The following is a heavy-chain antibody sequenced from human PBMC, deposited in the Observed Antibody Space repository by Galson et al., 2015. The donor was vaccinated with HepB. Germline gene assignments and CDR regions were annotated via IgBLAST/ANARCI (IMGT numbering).Heavy chain of an antibody. CDR3: ALTESWSELLSDY. CDR2: ISYDGSNK. V-gene: IGHV3-30*04. J-gene: IGHJ4*02. CDR1: GFTFSSYA. Sequence: SLRLSCAASGFTFSSYAMHWVRQAPGKGLEWVAVISYDGSNKYYADSVKGRFTISRDNSKNTLYLQMNSLRAEDTAVYYCALTESWSELLSDYWGQGTLVTVSS. D-gene: IGHD1-26*01.